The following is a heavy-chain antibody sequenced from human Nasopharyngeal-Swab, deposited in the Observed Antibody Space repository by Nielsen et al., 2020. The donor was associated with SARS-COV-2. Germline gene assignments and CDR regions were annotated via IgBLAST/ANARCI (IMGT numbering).Heavy chain of an antibody. J-gene: IGHJ6*02. CDR3: ARDGLDYDFWSAYFMDV. V-gene: IGHV3-21*01. D-gene: IGHD3-3*01. Sequence: GESLKISCAASGFTFSNYNMNWVRQAPGKGPEWASSISSSTTYIYYADSVKGRFTISRDNAKNSLYLQMNSLRAEDTAVYYCARDGLDYDFWSAYFMDVWGQGTTVTVSS. CDR1: GFTFSNYN. CDR2: ISSSTTYI.